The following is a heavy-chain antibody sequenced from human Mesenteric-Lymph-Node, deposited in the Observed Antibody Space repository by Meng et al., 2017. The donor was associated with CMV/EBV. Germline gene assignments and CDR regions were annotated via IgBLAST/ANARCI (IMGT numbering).Heavy chain of an antibody. CDR2: INASGGST. J-gene: IGHJ4*02. V-gene: IGHV1-46*01. D-gene: IGHD3-22*01. CDR1: GYPFTKYY. Sequence: KASGYPFTKYYIHWVRQAPGQGLEWMGTINASGGSTNYAQKFQGRVTVTRDTSTTTVYMELSSLRFEDTAVYYCAREASNYYKEGDYWGQGTLVTVSS. CDR3: AREASNYYKEGDY.